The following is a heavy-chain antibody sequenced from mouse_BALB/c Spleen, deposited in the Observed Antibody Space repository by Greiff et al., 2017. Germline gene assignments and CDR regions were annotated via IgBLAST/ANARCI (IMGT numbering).Heavy chain of an antibody. CDR1: GFNIKDTY. CDR2: IDPANGNT. J-gene: IGHJ2*01. Sequence: EVKLQESGAELVKPGASVKLSCTASGFNIKDTYMHWVKQRPEQGLEWIGRIDPANGNTKYDPKFQGKATITADTSSNTAYLQLSSLTSEDTAVYYCARGRTNWDGDYWGQGTTLTVSS. D-gene: IGHD4-1*01. CDR3: ARGRTNWDGDY. V-gene: IGHV14-3*02.